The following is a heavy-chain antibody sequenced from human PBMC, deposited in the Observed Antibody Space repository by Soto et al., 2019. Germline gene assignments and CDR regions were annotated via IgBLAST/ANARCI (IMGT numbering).Heavy chain of an antibody. J-gene: IGHJ6*02. Sequence: SETLSLTCTVSGDSISSGGYYWSWIRQHPGKGLEWIGYIYFSGSTYYNPSLKSRVTILLDTSKNQFSLKLSSVTAADTAVYYCPRPLVPVPGGGGMDVWGQGPTVTVSS. D-gene: IGHD2-8*01. CDR3: PRPLVPVPGGGGMDV. CDR2: IYFSGST. V-gene: IGHV4-31*03. CDR1: GDSISSGGYY.